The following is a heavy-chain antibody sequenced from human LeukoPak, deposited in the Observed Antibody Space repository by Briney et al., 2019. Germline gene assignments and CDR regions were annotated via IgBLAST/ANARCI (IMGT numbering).Heavy chain of an antibody. CDR3: ARGHSSGRDYYFDT. CDR2: ISGYSGST. D-gene: IGHD6-19*01. CDR1: GYTFATYS. J-gene: IGHJ4*02. Sequence: ASVKVSCKTSGYTFATYSINWVRQAPGQGLEWMGWISGYSGSTNYAQKLQGRVTMTTDTSTTTAYMELRSLKSDDTAVYYCARGHSSGRDYYFDTWGQGSLVTVSS. V-gene: IGHV1-18*01.